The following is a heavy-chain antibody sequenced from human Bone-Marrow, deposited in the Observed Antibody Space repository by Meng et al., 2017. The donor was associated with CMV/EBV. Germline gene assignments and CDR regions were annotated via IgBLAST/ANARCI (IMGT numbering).Heavy chain of an antibody. Sequence: GGSLRLSCAASGFTFSSYAMHWVRQAPGKGLEWVTVISYDGSNKYYLDSVKGRFTISRDNSKNTLYLQMNSLRAEDTAVYYCAKELGSSGWYYGMDVWGQGTTVTVSS. J-gene: IGHJ6*02. CDR2: ISYDGSNK. D-gene: IGHD6-19*01. CDR3: AKELGSSGWYYGMDV. CDR1: GFTFSSYA. V-gene: IGHV3-30*04.